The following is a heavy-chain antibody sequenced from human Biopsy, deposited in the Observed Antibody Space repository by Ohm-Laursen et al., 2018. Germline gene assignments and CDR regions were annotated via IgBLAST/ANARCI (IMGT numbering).Heavy chain of an antibody. J-gene: IGHJ6*02. V-gene: IGHV1-69*06. D-gene: IGHD3-10*01. CDR1: GYTFTGYY. CDR2: VTPIFGTS. CDR3: ARDALLPGVGGMDV. Sequence: GSSVKVSCKASGYTFTGYYLHWVRQAPGQGLEWMGGVTPIFGTSNHALKFQGRVTITVDKSTSTAYMELNSLRSDDTAMYYCARDALLPGVGGMDVWGQGTTVTVSS.